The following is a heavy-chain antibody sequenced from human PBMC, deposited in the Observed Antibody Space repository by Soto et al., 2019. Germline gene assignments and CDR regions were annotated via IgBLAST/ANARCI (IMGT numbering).Heavy chain of an antibody. CDR2: ISYDGSNK. CDR1: GFTFSSYA. J-gene: IGHJ3*02. V-gene: IGHV3-30-3*01. D-gene: IGHD5-18*01. Sequence: GGSLRLSCAASGFTFSSYAMHWVRQAPGKGLEWVAVISYDGSNKYYADSVKGRFTISRDNSKNTLYLQMNSLRAEDTAVYYCAREPSVDTAIDDAFDIWGQGTMVTVS. CDR3: AREPSVDTAIDDAFDI.